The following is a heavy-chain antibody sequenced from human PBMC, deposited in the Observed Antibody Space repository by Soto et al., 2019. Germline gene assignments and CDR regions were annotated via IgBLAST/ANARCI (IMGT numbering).Heavy chain of an antibody. J-gene: IGHJ6*02. Sequence: ASVQRSCKASGGTYSSYASSWRRQATGQGLEWMGGIIPIFGTANSAQKFQGRVTIKADEPTSTAYMELSSLRSEDPAVYYCARKLGYCSSTSCYLVSTYGMDVWGQGTTVTVSS. CDR1: GGTYSSYA. CDR3: ARKLGYCSSTSCYLVSTYGMDV. CDR2: IIPIFGTA. V-gene: IGHV1-69*13. D-gene: IGHD2-2*01.